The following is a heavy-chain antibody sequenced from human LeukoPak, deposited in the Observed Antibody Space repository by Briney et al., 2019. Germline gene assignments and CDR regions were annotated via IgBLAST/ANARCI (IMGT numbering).Heavy chain of an antibody. CDR1: GGSFSGYY. V-gene: IGHV4-34*01. CDR2: INHSGST. D-gene: IGHD4-17*01. J-gene: IGHJ3*02. Sequence: SETLSLTCAVYGGSFSGYYWSWIRQPPGKGLEWIGEINHSGSTNYNPSLKSRVTISVDTSKNQFSLKLSSVTAADTAMYYCARVLPHRHLRYGYYGRRGYAFDIWGQGTMVTVSS. CDR3: ARVLPHRHLRYGYYGRRGYAFDI.